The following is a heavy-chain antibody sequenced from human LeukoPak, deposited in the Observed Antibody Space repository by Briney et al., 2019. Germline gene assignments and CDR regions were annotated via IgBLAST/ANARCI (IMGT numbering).Heavy chain of an antibody. CDR2: INHSGST. CDR1: GGSFSGYY. D-gene: IGHD3-22*01. Sequence: PSETLSLTCAVYGGSFSGYYWSWIRQPPGKGLEWIGEINHSGSTNYNPSLKSRVTISVDTSKNRFSLKLNSVTAADTAVYYCARHIDSSGYYYTLFDYWGQGTLVTVPS. V-gene: IGHV4-34*01. CDR3: ARHIDSSGYYYTLFDY. J-gene: IGHJ4*02.